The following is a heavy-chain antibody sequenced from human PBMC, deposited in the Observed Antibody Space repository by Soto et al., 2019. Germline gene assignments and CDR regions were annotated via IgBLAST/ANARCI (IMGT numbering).Heavy chain of an antibody. CDR3: ARPIPRITMFGVVIIQDYYYGMDV. V-gene: IGHV3-11*01. Sequence: GGSLRLSCAASGFTFSDYYMSWIRQAPGKGLEWVSYISSSGSTIYYADSVKGRFTISRDNAKNSLYLQMNSLRAEDTAVYYCARPIPRITMFGVVIIQDYYYGMDVWGQGTTVAVSS. D-gene: IGHD3-3*01. CDR1: GFTFSDYY. CDR2: ISSSGSTI. J-gene: IGHJ6*02.